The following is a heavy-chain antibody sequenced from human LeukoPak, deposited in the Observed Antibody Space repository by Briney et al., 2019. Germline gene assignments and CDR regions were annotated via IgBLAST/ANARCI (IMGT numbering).Heavy chain of an antibody. V-gene: IGHV4-59*01. Sequence: SETLSLTCTVSGGSISSYYWSWIRQPPGKGLEWIGYIYYSGSTNYNPSLKSRVTISVDTSKNQFSLKLSSVTAADTAVYYCAREPYDSSGLDAFDIWGQGTMVTVSS. CDR3: AREPYDSSGLDAFDI. CDR1: GGSISSYY. J-gene: IGHJ3*02. D-gene: IGHD3-22*01. CDR2: IYYSGST.